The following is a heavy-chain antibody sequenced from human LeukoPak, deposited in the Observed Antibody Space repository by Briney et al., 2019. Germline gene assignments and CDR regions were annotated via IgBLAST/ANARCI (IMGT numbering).Heavy chain of an antibody. CDR2: INPDGGS. D-gene: IGHD3-10*01. CDR1: GFTFSDYS. CDR3: ARSGVATCHY. J-gene: IGHJ4*02. V-gene: IGHV3-23*01. Sequence: GVSLRLSCQASGFTFSDYSMRWVRQAPGKGLEWVSSINPDGGSFFADSVKGRFTISRDDSRSVVYLQMNALSAEDTAVYYCARSGVATCHYWGQGILVAVSS.